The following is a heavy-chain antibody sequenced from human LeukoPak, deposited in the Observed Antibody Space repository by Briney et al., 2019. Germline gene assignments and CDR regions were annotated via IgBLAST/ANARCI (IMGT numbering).Heavy chain of an antibody. CDR2: ISIDGSEK. CDR3: ANPHSRGYDYFDY. V-gene: IGHV3-30*18. J-gene: IGHJ4*02. CDR1: GFTSRNYG. D-gene: IGHD5-12*01. Sequence: GRSLRLSCAASGFTSRNYGMRWVRQAPGKGLEWVAVISIDGSEKYYADSVKGRFTISRDKSKNTLYLQMNSLRGDETAEYYAANPHSRGYDYFDYWGQGTLVTVSS.